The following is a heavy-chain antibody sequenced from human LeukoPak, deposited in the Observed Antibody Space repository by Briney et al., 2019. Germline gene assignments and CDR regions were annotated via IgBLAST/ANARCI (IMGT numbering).Heavy chain of an antibody. CDR3: ARLFCTSITCYSDY. CDR1: GASISSYY. J-gene: IGHJ4*02. V-gene: IGHV4-59*01. Sequence: PSETLSLTCSVSGASISSYYWSWIRQPPGKGLGWIGSIYYSGGTNYNPSLKSRVTISVDTSKNQFSLKLNSVTAADTALYYCARLFCTSITCYSDYWGQGTLVTVSS. D-gene: IGHD2-2*02. CDR2: IYYSGGT.